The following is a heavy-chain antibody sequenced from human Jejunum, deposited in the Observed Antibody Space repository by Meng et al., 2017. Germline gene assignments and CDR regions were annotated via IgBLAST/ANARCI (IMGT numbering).Heavy chain of an antibody. V-gene: IGHV1-69*05. CDR3: ARRNSGYHEVFDY. J-gene: IGHJ4*02. Sequence: SCVRQAPGQGLEWMGGIIPIYDTANFAQKFQVIVTITTDESSSTAFMDLSSLRSEDTAVYYCARRNSGYHEVFDYWGQGTLVTVSS. CDR2: IIPIYDTA. D-gene: IGHD5-12*01.